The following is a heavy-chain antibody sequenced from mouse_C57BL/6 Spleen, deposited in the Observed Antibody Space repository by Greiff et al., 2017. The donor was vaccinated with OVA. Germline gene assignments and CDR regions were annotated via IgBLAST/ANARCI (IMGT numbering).Heavy chain of an antibody. CDR1: GFSLTSYG. J-gene: IGHJ3*01. CDR3: AKNYDYDDLLFAY. D-gene: IGHD2-4*01. V-gene: IGHV2-5*01. Sequence: VMLVESGPGLVQPSQSLSITCTVSGFSLTSYGVHWVRQSPGKGLEWLGVIWRGGSTDYNAAFMSRLSITKDNSKSQVFFKMNSLQADDTAIYYCAKNYDYDDLLFAYWGQGTLVTVSA. CDR2: IWRGGST.